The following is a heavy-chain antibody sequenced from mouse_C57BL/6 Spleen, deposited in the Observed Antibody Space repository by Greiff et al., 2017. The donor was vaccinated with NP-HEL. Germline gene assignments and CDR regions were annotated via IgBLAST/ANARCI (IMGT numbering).Heavy chain of an antibody. J-gene: IGHJ3*01. CDR3: AREEVDYDYPWFAY. V-gene: IGHV1-80*01. Sequence: QVQLKESGAELVKPGASVKISCKASGYAFSSYWMNWVKQRPGKGLEWIGQIYPGDGDTNYNGKFKGKATLTADKSSSTAYMQLSSLTSEDSAVYFCAREEVDYDYPWFAYWGQGTLVTVSA. D-gene: IGHD2-4*01. CDR2: IYPGDGDT. CDR1: GYAFSSYW.